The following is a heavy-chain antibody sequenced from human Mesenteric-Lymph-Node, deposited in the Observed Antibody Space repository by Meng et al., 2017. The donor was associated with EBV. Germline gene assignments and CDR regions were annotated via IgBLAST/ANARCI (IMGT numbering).Heavy chain of an antibody. CDR3: ARDHGFDSDY. V-gene: IGHV3-30*14. Sequence: QVQLVGSGGGVVQPGRSLRLSCAVSGFTFGTHSIHWVRQAPGKGLEWVALISHDGNSAYYADSVKGRFTVSRDISKNTVYLQLNSLRPEDTAVYYCARDHGFDSDYWGQGTLVTVSS. CDR2: ISHDGNSA. J-gene: IGHJ4*02. CDR1: GFTFGTHS. D-gene: IGHD3-10*01.